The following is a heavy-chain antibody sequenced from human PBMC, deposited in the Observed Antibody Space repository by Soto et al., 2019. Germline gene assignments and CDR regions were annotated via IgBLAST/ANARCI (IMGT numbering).Heavy chain of an antibody. D-gene: IGHD6-13*01. CDR1: GFPFSGSA. CDR3: ARDYTYTSSPSWFGL. V-gene: IGHV3-73*01. Sequence: WGPLSLPCAFSGFPFSGSALHWIRPPSGKGLEWVGRIRSKANIYATAYAASVKGRFTISRDDSKNTAYLQINSLRAEDTALFYCARDYTYTSSPSWFGLWGQGTLGT. CDR2: IRSKANIYAT. J-gene: IGHJ5*01.